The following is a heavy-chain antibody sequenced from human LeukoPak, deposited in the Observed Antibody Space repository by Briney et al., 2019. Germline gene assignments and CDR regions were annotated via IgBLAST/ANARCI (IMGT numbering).Heavy chain of an antibody. D-gene: IGHD6-13*01. Sequence: LGGSLRLSCAASGFTFSSYWMSWVRQAPGKGLEWVANIKQDGSEKYHVDSVKGRFTISRDNAKNSLYPQMNSLRAEDTAVYYCARNYGKSQYSSSWGAVWGRYFDYWGQGTLVTVSS. CDR3: ARNYGKSQYSSSWGAVWGRYFDY. CDR1: GFTFSSYW. V-gene: IGHV3-7*01. CDR2: IKQDGSEK. J-gene: IGHJ4*02.